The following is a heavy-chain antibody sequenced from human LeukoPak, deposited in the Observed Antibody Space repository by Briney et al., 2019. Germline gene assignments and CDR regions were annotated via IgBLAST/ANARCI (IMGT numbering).Heavy chain of an antibody. V-gene: IGHV1-69*06. D-gene: IGHD2-15*01. CDR2: IIPIFGTT. Sequence: GASVKVSCKASGGSFSAYSFSWVRQAPGQGLEWMGGIIPIFGTTTYAQKFQGRVVITADKSTSTAYMELSSLRSEDTAVYYCARRLGYCSGGSCPFDYWGQGTLVTVSS. CDR3: ARRLGYCSGGSCPFDY. J-gene: IGHJ4*02. CDR1: GGSFSAYS.